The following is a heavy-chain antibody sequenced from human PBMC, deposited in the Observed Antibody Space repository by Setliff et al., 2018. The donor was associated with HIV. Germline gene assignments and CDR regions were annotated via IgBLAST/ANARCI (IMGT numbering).Heavy chain of an antibody. V-gene: IGHV1-46*01. D-gene: IGHD2-2*01. CDR1: GYIFTNYY. J-gene: IGHJ3*02. CDR2: INPSGDAT. CDR3: ARAGGGATDQAFDI. Sequence: ASVKVCKASGYIFTNYYMHWVRQAPGQGLEWMGIINPSGDATTYAQKFQGRVIMTRDTSTNTLYMELSNLRSDDTAVYYCARAGGGATDQAFDIWGQGTMVT.